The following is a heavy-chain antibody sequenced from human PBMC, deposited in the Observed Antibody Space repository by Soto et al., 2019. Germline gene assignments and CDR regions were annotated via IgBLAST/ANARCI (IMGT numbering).Heavy chain of an antibody. D-gene: IGHD3-22*01. Sequence: SETLSLTCTVSGGSIISYYWSWIRQPPGKGLEWIGYIYYSGSTNYNPSLKSRVTISLNTSKNEVSLRLTSVTAADTAVYYCARLGGYYQALDSWGQGTLVTVPQ. CDR2: IYYSGST. J-gene: IGHJ4*02. V-gene: IGHV4-59*08. CDR3: ARLGGYYQALDS. CDR1: GGSIISYY.